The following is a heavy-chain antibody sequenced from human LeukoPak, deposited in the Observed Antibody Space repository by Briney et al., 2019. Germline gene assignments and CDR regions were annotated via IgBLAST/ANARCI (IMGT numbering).Heavy chain of an antibody. CDR3: ARVLQVAGYDY. Sequence: GGSLRLSCAASGFAFSSCAMHWVRQAPGKGLEYVSAISFDGGSTYYANSVRGRFTISRDNSENTLYLQMGSLRTDDMAMYFCARVLQVAGYDYWGQGTLVTVSS. CDR1: GFAFSSCA. V-gene: IGHV3-64*01. D-gene: IGHD6-19*01. J-gene: IGHJ4*02. CDR2: ISFDGGST.